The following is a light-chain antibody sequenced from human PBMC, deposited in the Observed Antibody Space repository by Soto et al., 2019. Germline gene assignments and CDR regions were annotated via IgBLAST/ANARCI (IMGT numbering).Light chain of an antibody. CDR2: DAY. Sequence: VLTQSPVTLSFSPGERATLSCRASQSFRGLLAWYQQKPGQAPRLLIYDAYNRATGIPPRFSGSGSGTDFTLTISSLEPEDSAVYYCQQRHMWPIPFGQGTRLAV. J-gene: IGKJ5*01. CDR1: QSFRGL. V-gene: IGKV3-11*01. CDR3: QQRHMWPIP.